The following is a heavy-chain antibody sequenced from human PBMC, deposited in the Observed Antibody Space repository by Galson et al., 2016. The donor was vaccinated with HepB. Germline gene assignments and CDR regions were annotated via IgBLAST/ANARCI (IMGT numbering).Heavy chain of an antibody. J-gene: IGHJ4*02. D-gene: IGHD1-26*01. V-gene: IGHV2-70*04. CDR3: ARMRTSALGFDLDH. Sequence: PALVKPTQTLTLTCTFSGFSLTTSEMAMSWIRQPPGKALEWLARIDWDDDKWYRTSLKTRLTVSKDTSRNQVVLKMTNMDPVDTGTYFCARMRTSALGFDLDHWGRGTLVTVSS. CDR2: IDWDDDK. CDR1: GFSLTTSEMA.